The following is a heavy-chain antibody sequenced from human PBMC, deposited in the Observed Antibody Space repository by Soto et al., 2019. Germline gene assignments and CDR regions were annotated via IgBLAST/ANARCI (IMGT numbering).Heavy chain of an antibody. V-gene: IGHV3-74*01. D-gene: IGHD3-10*01. Sequence: EVQLVESGGGLVQTGGSLRLSCAASGFTFSSYWMHWFRQAPGKGLVWVSRINSGGGTTTYADSVKVRFTISRDNAKNTLYLQMNGLRAEDTAVYYCATWFTYGNFDYFDYWGQGTQVTVSS. CDR1: GFTFSSYW. CDR2: INSGGGTT. J-gene: IGHJ4*02. CDR3: ATWFTYGNFDYFDY.